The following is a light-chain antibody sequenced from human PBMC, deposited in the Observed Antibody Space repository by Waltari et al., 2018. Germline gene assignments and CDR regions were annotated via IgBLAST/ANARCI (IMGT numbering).Light chain of an antibody. J-gene: IGKJ1*01. Sequence: VLTQPPSVSGAAGQRVTITCKSSDSLLYSPNNKNYLAWFQQKPGQPPKLLIHWASSRESGVPDRFSGSGSGTDFTLSISSLQAEDVAVYYCQQYVRLPWTFGQGTQVEVK. CDR3: QQYVRLPWT. CDR1: DSLLYSPNNKNY. V-gene: IGKV4-1*01. CDR2: WAS.